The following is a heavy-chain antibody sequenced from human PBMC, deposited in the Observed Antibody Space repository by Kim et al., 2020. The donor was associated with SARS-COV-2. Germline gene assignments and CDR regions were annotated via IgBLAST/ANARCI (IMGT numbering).Heavy chain of an antibody. CDR3: ARALGGTTQSF. J-gene: IGHJ4*02. CDR1: GFTVSSNY. CDR2: IYSGGST. V-gene: IGHV3-53*01. D-gene: IGHD1-1*01. Sequence: GGSLRLSCAASGFTVSSNYMSWVRQAPGKGLEWVSVIYSGGSTYYADSVKGRFTISRDNSKNTLYLQMNSLRAEDTAVYYCARALGGTTQSFWGQGTLVTVSS.